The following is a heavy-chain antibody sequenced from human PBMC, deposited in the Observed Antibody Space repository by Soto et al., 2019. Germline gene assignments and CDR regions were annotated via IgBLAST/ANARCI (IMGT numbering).Heavy chain of an antibody. Sequence: GGSLRLSCAASGFTFSGSAMHWVRQASGKGLEWVGRIRSKANSYATAYAASVKGRFTISRDDSKNTAYLQMNSLKTEDTAVYYCTRHLGIAAAGYYYYYMDVWGKGTTVTVSS. CDR3: TRHLGIAAAGYYYYYMDV. CDR1: GFTFSGSA. CDR2: IRSKANSYAT. V-gene: IGHV3-73*01. D-gene: IGHD6-13*01. J-gene: IGHJ6*03.